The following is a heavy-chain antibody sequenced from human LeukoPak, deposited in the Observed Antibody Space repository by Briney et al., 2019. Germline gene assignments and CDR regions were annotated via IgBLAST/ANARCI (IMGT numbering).Heavy chain of an antibody. J-gene: IGHJ4*02. CDR3: ARTYTGSSLDH. CDR2: ISSSSSYI. CDR1: EFIFSSYT. D-gene: IGHD1-26*01. Sequence: GGSLRLSCAASEFIFSSYTMNWVRQALGKGLEWVSSISSSSSYIFYADSVKGRFTISRDNSKKSLYLQMNRLTADDTAVYYCARTYTGSSLDHWGQGTLVTVSA. V-gene: IGHV3-21*01.